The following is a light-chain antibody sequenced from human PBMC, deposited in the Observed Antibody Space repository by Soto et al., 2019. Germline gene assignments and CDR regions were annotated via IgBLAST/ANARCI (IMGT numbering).Light chain of an antibody. CDR3: QQYNTWYT. Sequence: EIVMMQSPATLSVSPGERVTLSCRASQSVTSDLAWYQQRPGQAPRLLIYGASTRATGIPARFSGSGSGTEFTLTISSLQSEDFAVYYCQQYNTWYTFGQGTKL. CDR1: QSVTSD. V-gene: IGKV3-15*01. CDR2: GAS. J-gene: IGKJ2*01.